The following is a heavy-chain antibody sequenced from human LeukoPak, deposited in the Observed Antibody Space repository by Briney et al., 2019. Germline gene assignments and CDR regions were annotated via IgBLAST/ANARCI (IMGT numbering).Heavy chain of an antibody. J-gene: IGHJ4*02. CDR3: ARNGVGAAADYFDY. CDR1: GGSFSGYY. V-gene: IGHV4-34*01. D-gene: IGHD2-15*01. Sequence: SETLSLTCAVYGGSFSGYYWSWIRQPPGKGLEWIGEINHSGSTNYNPSLKSRVTISVDTSKNQFSLKLSSVTAADTAVYYCARNGVGAAADYFDYWGQGTLVTVSS. CDR2: INHSGST.